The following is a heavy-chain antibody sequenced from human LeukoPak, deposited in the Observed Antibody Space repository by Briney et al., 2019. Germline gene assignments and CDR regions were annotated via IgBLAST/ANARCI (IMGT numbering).Heavy chain of an antibody. Sequence: GGSLRLSCAASGCTFSSYSMTWVRQAPGKGLEWVSSITSSSSYIYYADSVKGRFTISRDNAKNSLYLQMNSLRAEDTALYYCAKDLSSSLNYYYMDVWGKGTTVTISS. V-gene: IGHV3-21*04. CDR3: AKDLSSSLNYYYMDV. D-gene: IGHD6-13*01. CDR2: ITSSSSYI. J-gene: IGHJ6*03. CDR1: GCTFSSYS.